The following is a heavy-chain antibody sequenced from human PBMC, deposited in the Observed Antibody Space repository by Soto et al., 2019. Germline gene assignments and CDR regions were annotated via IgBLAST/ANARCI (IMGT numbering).Heavy chain of an antibody. CDR2: IHQYGTEI. J-gene: IGHJ4*02. D-gene: IGHD3-10*01. CDR1: GFNLSANR. V-gene: IGHV3-7*01. CDR3: ARDRGWTSYDY. Sequence: EVQLVESGGGLVQPGGSLRVSCVASGFNLSANRMAWVRQAPGKGLEWVANIHQYGTEIYYVGSVKGRFTISRDNAKNSLYLQMDNLGVEDTAVYYCARDRGWTSYDYWGQVTLVTVSS.